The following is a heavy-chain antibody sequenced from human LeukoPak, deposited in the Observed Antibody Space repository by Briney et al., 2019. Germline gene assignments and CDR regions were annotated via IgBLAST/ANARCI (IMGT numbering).Heavy chain of an antibody. CDR1: GGSISSYY. D-gene: IGHD6-13*01. CDR2: IYYSGSP. CDR3: ARSGYSSSHNWFDP. J-gene: IGHJ5*02. Sequence: SGTLSLTCTVSGGSISSYYWSWIRQPPGKGLEWIGYIYYSGSPNYNPSLKSRVTISVDTSKNQFSLKLSSVTAADTAVYYCARSGYSSSHNWFDPWGQGTLVTVSS. V-gene: IGHV4-59*08.